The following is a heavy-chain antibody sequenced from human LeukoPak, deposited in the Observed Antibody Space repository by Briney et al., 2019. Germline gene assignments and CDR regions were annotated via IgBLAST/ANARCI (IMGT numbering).Heavy chain of an antibody. CDR2: IWSDGSNK. Sequence: GGSLRLSCAASGFTFSSYGMHWVRQAPGKGLEWVAVIWSDGSNKYYADSVKGRFTISRDNSKNTLYLQMNSLRAEDTAVYYCARVGSGYLLRGFDYWGQGTLVTVSS. V-gene: IGHV3-33*01. CDR1: GFTFSSYG. J-gene: IGHJ4*02. D-gene: IGHD5-12*01. CDR3: ARVGSGYLLRGFDY.